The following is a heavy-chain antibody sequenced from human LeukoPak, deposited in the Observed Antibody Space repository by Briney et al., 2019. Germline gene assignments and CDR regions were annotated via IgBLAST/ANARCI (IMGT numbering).Heavy chain of an antibody. V-gene: IGHV4-61*08. D-gene: IGHD6-19*01. CDR3: ARTGSGSLNWFDP. Sequence: SETLSLTCTVSGGSISSGDYYWSWIRQPPGKGLEWIGYIYYSGSTNYNPSLKSRVTMSVDTSKNQFSLKLSSVTAADTAVYYCARTGSGSLNWFDPWGQGTLVTVSS. CDR1: GGSISSGDYY. J-gene: IGHJ5*02. CDR2: IYYSGST.